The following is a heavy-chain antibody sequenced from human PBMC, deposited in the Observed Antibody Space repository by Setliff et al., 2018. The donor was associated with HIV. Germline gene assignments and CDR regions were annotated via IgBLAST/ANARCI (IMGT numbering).Heavy chain of an antibody. J-gene: IGHJ4*02. D-gene: IGHD3-22*01. V-gene: IGHV3-15*01. Sequence: PSETLSLSCAASGLLFTNAWMSWVRQAPGKGLEWVGRIKSKSDGGTTDSAAPVKGRFTISRDDSKDELYLQMNSLKTEDTAVYYCITHYYDSSGYSPNYFDSWGQGTLVTVSS. CDR2: IKSKSDGGTT. CDR3: ITHYYDSSGYSPNYFDS. CDR1: GLLFTNAW.